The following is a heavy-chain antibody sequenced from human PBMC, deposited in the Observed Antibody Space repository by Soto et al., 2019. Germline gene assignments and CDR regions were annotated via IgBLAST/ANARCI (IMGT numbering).Heavy chain of an antibody. J-gene: IGHJ5*02. CDR3: ARHVRDESNSPVRWLDP. D-gene: IGHD4-17*01. Sequence: GESLKISCKGSGYTFTNNWIGWVRQMPGKGLEWVGIIFPADSDVRYSPSFQGQVTISVDKSISTSSLQWNSLKASDTAMYYCARHVRDESNSPVRWLDPWGQGTLVTVSS. V-gene: IGHV5-51*01. CDR2: IFPADSDV. CDR1: GYTFTNNW.